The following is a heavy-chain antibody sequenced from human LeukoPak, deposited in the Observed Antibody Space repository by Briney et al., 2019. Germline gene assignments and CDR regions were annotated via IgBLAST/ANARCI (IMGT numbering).Heavy chain of an antibody. CDR3: ARDQRGVVVTTVFDY. V-gene: IGHV1-2*02. D-gene: IGHD3-22*01. CDR1: GYTFTGYY. J-gene: IGHJ4*02. CDR2: INPNSGGT. Sequence: RASVKVSCKASGYTFTGYYMHWVRQAPGQGLEWMGWINPNSGGTNYAQKFQGRVTMTRDTSISTAYMELRSLRSDDTAVYYCARDQRGVVVTTVFDYWGQGTLVTVSS.